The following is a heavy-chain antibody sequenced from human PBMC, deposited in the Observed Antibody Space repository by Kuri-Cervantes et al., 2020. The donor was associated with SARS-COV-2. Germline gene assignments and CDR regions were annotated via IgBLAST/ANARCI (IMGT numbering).Heavy chain of an antibody. CDR3: ARGGESSSSLPIVFYI. CDR1: GYTFTGYY. CDR2: ISAYNGNT. J-gene: IGHJ3*02. D-gene: IGHD6-6*01. Sequence: ASVKVSCKASGYTFTGYYMHWVRQAPGQGLEWMGWISAYNGNTNYAQKLQVRVTMTTDTSTSTAYMELRSLRSDDTAVYYCARGGESSSSLPIVFYIWGQGTMVTVSS. V-gene: IGHV1-18*04.